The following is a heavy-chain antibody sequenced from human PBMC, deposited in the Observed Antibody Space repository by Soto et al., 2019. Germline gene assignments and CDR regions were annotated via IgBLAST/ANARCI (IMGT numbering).Heavy chain of an antibody. D-gene: IGHD1-20*01. J-gene: IGHJ5*02. Sequence: SETLSLTCAVSSDSSSSSNWWSWVRQPPGKGLEWIGEINYSGSTNYNPSLKSRVTISVDKSKNQFSLNLYFVTAADTAVYYCARNQLVKGLEMYNWLDPCGQGNLVPVSS. V-gene: IGHV4-4*02. CDR3: ARNQLVKGLEMYNWLDP. CDR1: SDSSSSSNW. CDR2: INYSGST.